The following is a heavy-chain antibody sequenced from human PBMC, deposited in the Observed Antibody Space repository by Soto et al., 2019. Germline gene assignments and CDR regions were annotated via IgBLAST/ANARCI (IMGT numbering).Heavy chain of an antibody. Sequence: EVQLVESGGGLVQPGGSLKLSCAASGFTFSGSAMHWVRQASGKGLEWVDRIRSKANSYATAYAASVKGRFTISRDDSKNTAYLQMNSLKTEDTAVYYCTSPSTSIWGFYYYGMDVWGQGTTVTVSS. CDR3: TSPSTSIWGFYYYGMDV. CDR1: GFTFSGSA. V-gene: IGHV3-73*02. D-gene: IGHD2-21*01. CDR2: IRSKANSYAT. J-gene: IGHJ6*02.